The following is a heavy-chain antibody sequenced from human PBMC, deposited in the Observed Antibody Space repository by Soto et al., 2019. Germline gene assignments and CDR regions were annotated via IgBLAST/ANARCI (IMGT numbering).Heavy chain of an antibody. Sequence: VESLKISCKTSGYSFRSYWIGWVRQMPGKGLEWMGIIYPGDSNTRYSPSFQGQVTISADKSISTAYLQWSSLKASDTAMYYCARREAVAGTMDFDYWGQGTLVTVSS. D-gene: IGHD6-19*01. CDR3: ARREAVAGTMDFDY. CDR2: IYPGDSNT. J-gene: IGHJ4*02. V-gene: IGHV5-51*01. CDR1: GYSFRSYW.